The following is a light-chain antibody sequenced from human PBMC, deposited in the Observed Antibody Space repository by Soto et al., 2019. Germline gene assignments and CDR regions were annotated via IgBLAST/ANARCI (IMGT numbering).Light chain of an antibody. CDR1: QSISYY. CDR3: LYSPNYLYT. Sequence: DIQMTQSPSTLSASVGDRVTITCRASQSISYYLAWYQVKPGEAPKLLIYKASVLESGVPSRFSGSGSGTDFTLTISSLQPDDFATYFCLYSPNYLYTFGQGTKLEIK. J-gene: IGKJ2*01. V-gene: IGKV1-5*03. CDR2: KAS.